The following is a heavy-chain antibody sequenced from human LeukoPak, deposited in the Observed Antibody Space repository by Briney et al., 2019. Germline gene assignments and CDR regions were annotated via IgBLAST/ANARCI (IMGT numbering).Heavy chain of an antibody. Sequence: GGSLRLSCAGSGFALKSYSLSWVRQAPGKGLEWVSSISSSSSYIYYADSVKGRFTISRDNAKNSLYLQMNSLRAEDTAVYYCAREEGEALDYWGQGTLVTVSS. CDR1: GFALKSYS. D-gene: IGHD1-26*01. V-gene: IGHV3-21*01. CDR3: AREEGEALDY. J-gene: IGHJ4*02. CDR2: ISSSSSYI.